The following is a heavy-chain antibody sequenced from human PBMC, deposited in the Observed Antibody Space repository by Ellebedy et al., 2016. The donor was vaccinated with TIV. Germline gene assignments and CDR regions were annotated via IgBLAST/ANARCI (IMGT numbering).Heavy chain of an antibody. CDR2: IDSDGTRV. D-gene: IGHD3-9*01. V-gene: IGHV3-74*03. J-gene: IGHJ5*02. Sequence: PGGSLRLSCAASGFTFSTHWMNWVRQVPGKGLMWVSRIDSDGTRVTYADSVKGRFTISRDNANNTRNLQMNSLRVEDTAVYYCARGLYYDILTGPAGYNWFDPWGQGTLVTVSS. CDR3: ARGLYYDILTGPAGYNWFDP. CDR1: GFTFSTHW.